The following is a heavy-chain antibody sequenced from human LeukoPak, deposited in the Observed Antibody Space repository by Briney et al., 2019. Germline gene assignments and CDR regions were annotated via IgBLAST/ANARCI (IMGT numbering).Heavy chain of an antibody. CDR3: ARDREVVITVDAFDI. Sequence: ASVKVSCKTSGYTFIRYYIHWVRQAPGQGLEWMGVINPSGGFTSYAQKFQGRVTMTRDMSTTTVYMELSRLRSDDTAVYYCARDREVVITVDAFDIWGQGTMVTVSS. D-gene: IGHD3-22*01. V-gene: IGHV1-46*01. J-gene: IGHJ3*02. CDR2: INPSGGFT. CDR1: GYTFIRYY.